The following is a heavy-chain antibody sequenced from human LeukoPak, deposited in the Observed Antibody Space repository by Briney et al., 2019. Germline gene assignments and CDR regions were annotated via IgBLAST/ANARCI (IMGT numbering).Heavy chain of an antibody. CDR2: IHQSGST. Sequence: SETLSLTRTVSGDSISSYYWSWIRQPPGKGLEWIAYIHQSGSTNYNPSLKSRVTISVDTSKNEFSLKVSSVSAADTAVYYCAREGNDGYNYFDFWGRGTLVTVSS. V-gene: IGHV4-59*01. CDR3: AREGNDGYNYFDF. J-gene: IGHJ4*02. D-gene: IGHD5-24*01. CDR1: GDSISSYY.